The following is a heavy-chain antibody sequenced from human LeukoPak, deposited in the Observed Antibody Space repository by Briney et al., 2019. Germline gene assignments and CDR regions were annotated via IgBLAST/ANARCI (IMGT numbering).Heavy chain of an antibody. CDR1: GFTFSSYG. Sequence: PGGSLRLSCAASGFTFSSYGMHWVRQAPGKGLEWVAFIRYDGSNKYYADSVKGRFTISRDNSKNTLYLQMNSLRAEDTAVYYCAKDSTPRLWFGEFSHKTPQINYYYYYMDVWGKGTTVTISS. CDR3: AKDSTPRLWFGEFSHKTPQINYYYYYMDV. V-gene: IGHV3-30*02. J-gene: IGHJ6*03. D-gene: IGHD3-10*01. CDR2: IRYDGSNK.